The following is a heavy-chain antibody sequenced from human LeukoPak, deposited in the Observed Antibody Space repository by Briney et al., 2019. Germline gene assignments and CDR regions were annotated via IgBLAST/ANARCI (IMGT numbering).Heavy chain of an antibody. CDR3: ATPTVMNEYCFDY. J-gene: IGHJ4*02. D-gene: IGHD4-17*01. V-gene: IGHV4-4*02. CDR1: GGSMSSTKW. Sequence: SETLSLTCAVSGGSMSSTKWWSWVRQPPGKGLEWIGEIYHSGSTTYNPSLKSPITISGDKSKNQVSLNLNRVTAADTAVYYCATPTVMNEYCFDYWAQGTLVTVSS. CDR2: IYHSGST.